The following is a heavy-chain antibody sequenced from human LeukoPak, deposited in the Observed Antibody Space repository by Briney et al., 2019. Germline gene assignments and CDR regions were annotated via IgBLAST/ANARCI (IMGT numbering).Heavy chain of an antibody. CDR1: GYTFTSYY. Sequence: GASVKVSCKASGYTFTSYYMHWVRQAPGQGLEWMGIINPSGGSTSYAQKFQGRVTMTRDTSTSTVYMELSSLRSEDTAVYYCARNSQRITMVRGVWSPFDYWGQGTLVTVSS. J-gene: IGHJ4*02. V-gene: IGHV1-46*01. CDR3: ARNSQRITMVRGVWSPFDY. D-gene: IGHD3-10*01. CDR2: INPSGGST.